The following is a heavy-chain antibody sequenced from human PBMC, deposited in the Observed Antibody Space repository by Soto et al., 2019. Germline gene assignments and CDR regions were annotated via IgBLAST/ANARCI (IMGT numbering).Heavy chain of an antibody. CDR3: ARDLSYYYDSSGYYDY. CDR1: GGSISSGCYY. D-gene: IGHD3-22*01. V-gene: IGHV4-31*03. Sequence: SETLSLTCTVSGGSISSGCYYWSWIRQHPGKGLEWIGYIYYSGSTYYNPSLKSRVTISVDTSKNQFSLKLSSVTAADTAVYYCARDLSYYYDSSGYYDYWGQGTLVTVSS. J-gene: IGHJ4*02. CDR2: IYYSGST.